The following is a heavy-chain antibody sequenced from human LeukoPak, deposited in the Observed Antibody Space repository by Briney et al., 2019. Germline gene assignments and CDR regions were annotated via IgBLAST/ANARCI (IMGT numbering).Heavy chain of an antibody. CDR2: ISANNGKT. CDR3: AKVAGDRMDY. Sequence: EASVKASCKASGYNFATYGFCWVRQAPGHGLEWMGWISANNGKTAYAQKFQGRVTLTTDTSTTTAYLELRTLRPDDTAVYYCAKVAGDRMDYWGQGTLVTVSS. CDR1: GYNFATYG. J-gene: IGHJ4*02. V-gene: IGHV1-18*01. D-gene: IGHD6-13*01.